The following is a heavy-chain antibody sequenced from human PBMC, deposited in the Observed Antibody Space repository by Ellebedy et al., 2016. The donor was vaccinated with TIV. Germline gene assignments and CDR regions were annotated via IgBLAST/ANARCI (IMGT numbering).Heavy chain of an antibody. CDR1: GYTFTSYG. D-gene: IGHD3-10*01. J-gene: IGHJ6*02. Sequence: ASVKVSXXASGYTFTSYGISWVRQAPGQGLEWMGWISAYNGNTNYAQKLQGRVTMTTDTSTSTAYMELSSLRSEDTAVYYCARPLRSGSYYGSFYYYYYGMDVWGQGTTVTVSS. V-gene: IGHV1-18*01. CDR2: ISAYNGNT. CDR3: ARPLRSGSYYGSFYYYYYGMDV.